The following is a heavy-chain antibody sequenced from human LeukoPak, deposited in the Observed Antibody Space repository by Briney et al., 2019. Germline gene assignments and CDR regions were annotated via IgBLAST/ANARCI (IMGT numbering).Heavy chain of an antibody. CDR3: VRFVAAAGAPDYFDY. CDR2: IYSGGST. J-gene: IGHJ4*02. CDR1: GFTVSSNY. D-gene: IGHD6-13*01. V-gene: IGHV3-66*01. Sequence: GGSLRLSCAASGFTVSSNYMSWVRQAPGKGLEWVSVIYSGGSTYYADSVKGRFTISRDNSKNTLYLQMNSLRAEDTAVYYCVRFVAAAGAPDYFDYWGQGTLVTVSS.